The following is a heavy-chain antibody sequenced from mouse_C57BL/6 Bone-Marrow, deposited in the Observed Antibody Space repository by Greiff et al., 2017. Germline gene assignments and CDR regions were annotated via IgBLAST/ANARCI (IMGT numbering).Heavy chain of an antibody. J-gene: IGHJ2*01. D-gene: IGHD4-1*01. Sequence: QVQLQQPGAELVKPGASVKMSCKASGYTFTRYWITWVKQRPGQGLEWIGDIYPTSGRTNYNEKFKSKAILTVDTSSNTAYMQLSSLTSEDSAVFYWARSGPLGRSLDYGGQGTTLTVSS. CDR1: GYTFTRYW. CDR2: IYPTSGRT. CDR3: ARSGPLGRSLDY. V-gene: IGHV1-55*01.